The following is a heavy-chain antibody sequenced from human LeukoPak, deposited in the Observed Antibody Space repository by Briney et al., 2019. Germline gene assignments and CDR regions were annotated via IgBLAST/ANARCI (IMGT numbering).Heavy chain of an antibody. J-gene: IGHJ4*02. V-gene: IGHV3-21*01. D-gene: IGHD6-6*01. CDR1: GFTFSSYS. Sequence: GGSLRLSCAASGFTFSSYSMNWVRQAPGKGLEWVSSSSSSSSYIYYTDSVKGRFTISRDNAKNSLYLQMNSLRAEDTAVYYCARMGGDIAAEYYFDYWGQGTLVTVSS. CDR3: ARMGGDIAAEYYFDY. CDR2: SSSSSSYI.